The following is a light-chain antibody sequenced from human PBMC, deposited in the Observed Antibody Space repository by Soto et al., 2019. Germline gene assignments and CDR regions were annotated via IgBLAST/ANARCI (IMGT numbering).Light chain of an antibody. Sequence: QPVLTQPPSASGTPGQRVTISCSGSSSNIGSNTINWYQQLPGTAPKLLIYSNNQRPSGVPDRFSGSKSGTSASLAISGLQSEDEAAYYCAGWDDSLNGVVFGGGTKLTVL. J-gene: IGLJ2*01. CDR3: AGWDDSLNGVV. CDR1: SSNIGSNT. V-gene: IGLV1-44*01. CDR2: SNN.